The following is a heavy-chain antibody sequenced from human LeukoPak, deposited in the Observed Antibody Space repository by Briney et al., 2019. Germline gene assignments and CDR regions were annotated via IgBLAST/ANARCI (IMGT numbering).Heavy chain of an antibody. D-gene: IGHD4-17*01. CDR1: GDSVSSNSAA. CDR3: ARDSPLTTVTTFPYWYFDL. J-gene: IGHJ2*01. V-gene: IGHV6-1*01. CDR2: TYYRSKWYD. Sequence: SQTLSLTCAISGDSVSSNSAAWNWIRQSPSRGLEWLGRTYYRSKWYDDYAVSVKSRITINPDTSKNQFSLQLNSVTPEDTAVYYCARDSPLTTVTTFPYWYFDLWGRGTLVTVSS.